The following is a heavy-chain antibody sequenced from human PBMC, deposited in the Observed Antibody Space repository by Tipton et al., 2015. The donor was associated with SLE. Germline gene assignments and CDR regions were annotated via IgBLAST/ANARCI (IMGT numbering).Heavy chain of an antibody. J-gene: IGHJ4*02. Sequence: GSLRLSCEASGFTFSNYGMTWVRQVPGKGLEGVSSISSSGGLSYSADSVKGRFIISRDNSKNTLYLQMNSLRAEDTAIYYCAKVVAGTWHVYDFGYWGQGTLVTVSS. CDR2: ISSSGGLS. D-gene: IGHD6-19*01. CDR3: AKVVAGTWHVYDFGY. V-gene: IGHV3-23*01. CDR1: GFTFSNYG.